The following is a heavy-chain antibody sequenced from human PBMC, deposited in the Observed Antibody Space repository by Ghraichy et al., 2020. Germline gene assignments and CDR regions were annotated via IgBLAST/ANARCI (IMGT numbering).Heavy chain of an antibody. CDR2: ISTDGSTT. V-gene: IGHV3-74*01. CDR3: TRAGEEDRVGVDDAFDL. J-gene: IGHJ3*01. D-gene: IGHD1-26*01. CDR1: GFIFSSYW. Sequence: GESLNISCSASGFIFSSYWMHWVRQAPGKGLEWVSRISTDGSTTSYADSVKGRFTISRDNAKSTLYLQLSSLRAEDTAVYYCTRAGEEDRVGVDDAFDLWGQGTLVPVSS.